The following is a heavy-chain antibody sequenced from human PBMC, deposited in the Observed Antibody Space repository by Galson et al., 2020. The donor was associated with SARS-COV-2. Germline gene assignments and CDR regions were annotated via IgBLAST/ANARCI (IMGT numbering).Heavy chain of an antibody. CDR3: ARHPHGDYGGWFDP. CDR1: GDSIGSSAYY. V-gene: IGHV4-39*01. Sequence: ASETLSLTCTVSGDSIGSSAYYWGWIRQPPGKGQEWIGSIYYSGITSYNPSIKSRVTISVDKSKNQFSLKVTSVTAADTALYYCARHPHGDYGGWFDPWGQGTLVTVSS. D-gene: IGHD4-17*01. J-gene: IGHJ5*02. CDR2: IYYSGIT.